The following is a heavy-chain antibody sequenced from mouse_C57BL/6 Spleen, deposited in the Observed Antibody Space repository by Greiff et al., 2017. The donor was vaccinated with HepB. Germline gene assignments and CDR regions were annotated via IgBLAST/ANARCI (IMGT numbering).Heavy chain of an antibody. Sequence: EVKVEESGGGLVQPGGSMKLSCAASGFTFSDAWMDWVRQSPEKGLEWVAEIRNKANNHATYYAESVKGRFTISRDDSKSSVYLQMNSLRAEDTGIYYCTRINWDRYFDYWGQGTTLTVSS. J-gene: IGHJ2*01. CDR2: IRNKANNHAT. V-gene: IGHV6-6*01. CDR3: TRINWDRYFDY. CDR1: GFTFSDAW. D-gene: IGHD4-1*01.